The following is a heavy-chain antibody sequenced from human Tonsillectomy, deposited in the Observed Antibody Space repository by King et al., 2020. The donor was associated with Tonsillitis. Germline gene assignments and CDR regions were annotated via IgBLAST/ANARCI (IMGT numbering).Heavy chain of an antibody. D-gene: IGHD3-3*01. V-gene: IGHV3-7*03. Sequence: VQLVESGGGLVQPGGSLRLSCVASGFTFRNYWMSWVRQAPGKGPEWVANIKKDGSELYYLDSVKGRFTISRDNADNSLFLQMNSLRTEDTAVYYCARDSRSEGQSDFFDFWGQGTRVTVSS. CDR2: IKKDGSEL. CDR3: ARDSRSEGQSDFFDF. J-gene: IGHJ4*02. CDR1: GFTFRNYW.